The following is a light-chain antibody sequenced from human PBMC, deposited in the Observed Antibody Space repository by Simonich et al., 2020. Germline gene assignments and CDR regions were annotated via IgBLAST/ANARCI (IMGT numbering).Light chain of an antibody. V-gene: IGKV4-1*01. J-gene: IGKJ2*01. CDR2: WAA. Sequence: DIVMTQSPASLAVSLGERATINCKSSQSVLYNSNTKNYLAWYQQKPGQTPKLLSYWAATRESGVPDRFSGSGSGTDFTLTISSLQAEDVAVYYCQQYYSTPYTFGQGTKLEIK. CDR1: QSVLYNSNTKNY. CDR3: QQYYSTPYT.